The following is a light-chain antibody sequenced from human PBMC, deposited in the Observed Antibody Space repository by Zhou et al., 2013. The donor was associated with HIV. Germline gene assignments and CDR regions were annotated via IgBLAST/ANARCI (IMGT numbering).Light chain of an antibody. V-gene: IGKV1-39*01. CDR1: QSISSY. CDR3: QQTYTTPLST. Sequence: DIQMTQSPSSLSASVGDRVTITCRASQSISSYLNWYQHKPGKAPKLLIYGSSSLQSGVPSRFSGSGSGTEFTLSISSLQPEDFATYYCQQTYTTPLSTFGQGTKVESK. CDR2: GSS. J-gene: IGKJ2*01.